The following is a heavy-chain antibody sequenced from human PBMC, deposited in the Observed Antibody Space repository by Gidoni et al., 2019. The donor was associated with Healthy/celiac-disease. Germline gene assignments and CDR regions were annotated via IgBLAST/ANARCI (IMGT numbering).Heavy chain of an antibody. J-gene: IGHJ6*02. V-gene: IGHV3-43D*03. D-gene: IGHD1-26*01. CDR2: ISWDGGST. CDR1: GFPFDDYA. Sequence: EVQLVESGGVVVQPGGSLRLSCAASGFPFDDYAMHWVRQAPGKGLEWVSLISWDGGSTYYADSVKGRFTISRDNSKNSLYLQMNSLRAEDTALYYCAKDIDNSGPSGSYPYYYYYGMDVWGQGTTVTVSS. CDR3: AKDIDNSGPSGSYPYYYYYGMDV.